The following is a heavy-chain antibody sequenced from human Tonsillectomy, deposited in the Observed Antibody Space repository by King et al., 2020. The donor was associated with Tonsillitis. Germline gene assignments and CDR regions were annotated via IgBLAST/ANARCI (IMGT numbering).Heavy chain of an antibody. D-gene: IGHD3-16*02. J-gene: IGHJ4*02. V-gene: IGHV2-5*01. Sequence: TLKESGPTLVKPTQTLTLTCTFSGFSLTTSGVGVGWTRQPPGKALEWLALLFWNDDKRYSPSLKSRPTITKDTSKNQVVLTMANMDPVDTATYYCAHKWIWERNRSYFDYWGQGTLVTVSS. CDR1: GFSLTTSGVG. CDR2: LFWNDDK. CDR3: AHKWIWERNRSYFDY.